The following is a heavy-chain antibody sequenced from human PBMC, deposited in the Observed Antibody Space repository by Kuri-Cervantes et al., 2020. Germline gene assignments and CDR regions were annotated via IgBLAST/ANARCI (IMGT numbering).Heavy chain of an antibody. V-gene: IGHV3-48*01. CDR1: GFTFSSYS. D-gene: IGHD1-26*01. Sequence: GGSLRLSCAASGFTFSSYSMNWVRQAPGKGLEWVSYISSSSSTIYYADSVKGRFTISRDNARNSLYLQMNSLKTDDTAVYYCTTTGVKWELTGNYWGQGTLVTVSS. CDR3: TTTGVKWELTGNY. CDR2: ISSSSSTI. J-gene: IGHJ4*02.